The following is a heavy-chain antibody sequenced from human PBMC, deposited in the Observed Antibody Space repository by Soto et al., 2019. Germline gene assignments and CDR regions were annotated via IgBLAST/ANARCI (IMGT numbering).Heavy chain of an antibody. CDR1: GYTLSNYG. V-gene: IGHV1-18*04. CDR3: ARELVSSGYDY. Sequence: QVQLVQSGAEVKKPGASVRVSCKASGYTLSNYGIIWVRQAPGQGLEWVAWISPYNGNTNSTQKLQGRLTMTTDTSTSTAYMDLRSLRSDDTAVYYCARELVSSGYDYWGQGTLVTVSP. CDR2: ISPYNGNT. J-gene: IGHJ4*02. D-gene: IGHD3-9*01.